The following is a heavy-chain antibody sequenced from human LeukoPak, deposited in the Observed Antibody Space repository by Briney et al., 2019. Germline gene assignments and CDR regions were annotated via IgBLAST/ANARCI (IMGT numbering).Heavy chain of an antibody. Sequence: PGGSLRLSCAASGFTFSSYAMTWVRQAPGKGLQWVSAVSGSGAHTYYADSVKGRFTISRDSSKNTLYLQMNRLRAEDAAVYYCAKAPVTTCSGAYCYPFDYWGQGTLVTVSS. CDR2: VSGSGAHT. CDR3: AKAPVTTCSGAYCYPFDY. V-gene: IGHV3-23*01. D-gene: IGHD2-21*01. CDR1: GFTFSSYA. J-gene: IGHJ4*02.